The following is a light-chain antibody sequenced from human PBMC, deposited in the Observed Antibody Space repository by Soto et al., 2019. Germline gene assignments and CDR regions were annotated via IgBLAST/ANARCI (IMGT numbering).Light chain of an antibody. V-gene: IGKV3-20*01. CDR3: QQYVTSPWA. CDR2: CAS. CDR1: QSVSRSF. Sequence: IVLTQSPGNRSLSAGERATLSWRASQSVSRSFLAWYQPKPGQAPRLLIYCASHRATGVPDRFSGSGAGTDFTLTISRLQPEDFAVYYCQQYVTSPWAFRQGTQLDIK. J-gene: IGKJ1*01.